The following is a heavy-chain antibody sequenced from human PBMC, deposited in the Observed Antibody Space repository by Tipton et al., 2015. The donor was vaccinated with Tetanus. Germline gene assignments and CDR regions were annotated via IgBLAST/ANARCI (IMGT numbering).Heavy chain of an antibody. J-gene: IGHJ4*01. V-gene: IGHV4-31*03. CDR3: ATVGLVTASVKY. Sequence: TLSLTCTVSGGSISSTSYYWAWIRQPPGKGLDWIGYISYTGTTHYNPSLKSRVTISLDRSKNQFSLKLTSVTAADTAVYYCATVGLVTASVKYWGQGTLVTVSS. CDR2: ISYTGTT. D-gene: IGHD2-21*02. CDR1: GGSISSTSYY.